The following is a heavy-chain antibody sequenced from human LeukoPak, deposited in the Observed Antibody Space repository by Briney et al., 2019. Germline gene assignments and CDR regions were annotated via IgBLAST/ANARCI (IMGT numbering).Heavy chain of an antibody. J-gene: IGHJ5*02. Sequence: SETLSLTYAVYGGSFSGYYWSWIRQPPGKGLEWIGEINHSGSTNYNPSLKSRVTISVDTSKNQFSLKLSSVTAADTAVYYCARGGDWFDPWGQGTLVTVSS. CDR1: GGSFSGYY. D-gene: IGHD3-16*01. V-gene: IGHV4-34*01. CDR3: ARGGDWFDP. CDR2: INHSGST.